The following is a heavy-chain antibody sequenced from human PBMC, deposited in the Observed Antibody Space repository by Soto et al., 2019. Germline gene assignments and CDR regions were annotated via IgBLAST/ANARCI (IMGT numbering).Heavy chain of an antibody. Sequence: VQLVESGGGLVQPGGSLRLSCAASGFTFSIYSMNWVRQAPGKGLEWFSYITSDTLTIKYTDSVKGRFTISRDNAKNSLYLQMNSLRDEDTAVYFCARSVEGHFDYWGQGTVVTVSS. J-gene: IGHJ4*02. V-gene: IGHV3-48*02. CDR3: ARSVEGHFDY. CDR1: GFTFSIYS. D-gene: IGHD6-19*01. CDR2: ITSDTLTI.